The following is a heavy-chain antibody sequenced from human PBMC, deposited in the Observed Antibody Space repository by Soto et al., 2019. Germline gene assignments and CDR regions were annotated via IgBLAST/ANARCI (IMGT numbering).Heavy chain of an antibody. CDR1: GGSISSGGYS. CDR3: ARTANWFDP. V-gene: IGHV4-30-2*01. Sequence: SETLSLTCAVSGGSISSGGYSWSWIRQPPGKGLEWIGYIYHSGSTYYNPSLKSRVTISVDRSKNQFSLKLSSVTAADTAVYYCARTANWFDPWGQGTLVTVSS. J-gene: IGHJ5*02. CDR2: IYHSGST.